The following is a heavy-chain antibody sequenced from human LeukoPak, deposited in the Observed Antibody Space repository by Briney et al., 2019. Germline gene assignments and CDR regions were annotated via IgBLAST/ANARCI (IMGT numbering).Heavy chain of an antibody. V-gene: IGHV3-9*01. CDR3: AKDLSSAHLDAFDF. D-gene: IGHD6-6*01. J-gene: IGHJ3*01. CDR2: ISWNSDSR. CDR1: GFIFDDHA. Sequence: GGSLRLSCAASGFIFDDHAMHWVRQAPGKGLEWVSGISWNSDSRVYADSVKGRFTISRDNARNSLYLQMNSLRAEDTALYFCAKDLSSAHLDAFDFWGPGTRVTVSS.